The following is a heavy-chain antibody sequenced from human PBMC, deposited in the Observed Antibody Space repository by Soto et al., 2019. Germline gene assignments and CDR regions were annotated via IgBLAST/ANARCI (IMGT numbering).Heavy chain of an antibody. V-gene: IGHV4-34*01. CDR3: AIKLYYDFWSGYPRRYYMDV. J-gene: IGHJ6*03. CDR1: GGSFSGYY. CDR2: INHSGST. Sequence: SETLSLTCAVYGGSFSGYYWSWIRQPPGKGLEWIGEINHSGSTNYNPSLKSRVTISVATSKNQFSLKLSSVTAADTAVYYCAIKLYYDFWSGYPRRYYMDVWGKVTTVTVSS. D-gene: IGHD3-3*01.